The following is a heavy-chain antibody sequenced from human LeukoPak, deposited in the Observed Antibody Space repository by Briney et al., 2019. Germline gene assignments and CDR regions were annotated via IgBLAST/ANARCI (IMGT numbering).Heavy chain of an antibody. CDR1: GFTFGTHT. V-gene: IGHV3-48*01. D-gene: IGHD6-13*01. CDR2: ISRSSTTI. CDR3: ARAGYSSSWYGD. J-gene: IGHJ4*02. Sequence: GGSLRLSCTTSGFTFGTHTMHWFRQAPGKGLEWVSYISRSSTTIYYADSVKGRFTISRDNAKNSLDLQMNSLRAADTAVYYCARAGYSSSWYGDWGQGTLVTVSS.